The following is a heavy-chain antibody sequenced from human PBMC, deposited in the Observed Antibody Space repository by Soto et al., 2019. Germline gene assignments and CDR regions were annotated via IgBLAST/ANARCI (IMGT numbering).Heavy chain of an antibody. V-gene: IGHV5-51*01. J-gene: IGHJ4*02. CDR3: ARVQGTVVVVAARAYFDS. CDR2: IYPRDSDT. D-gene: IGHD2-15*01. Sequence: PGESLKISCKVSGYTFTTYWIGWVRQMPGKGLELMGIIYPRDSDTRYSPSFQGQVTISADKSINTAYLQWSSLKASGTAMYFCARVQGTVVVVAARAYFDSWGQGTLVTVSS. CDR1: GYTFTTYW.